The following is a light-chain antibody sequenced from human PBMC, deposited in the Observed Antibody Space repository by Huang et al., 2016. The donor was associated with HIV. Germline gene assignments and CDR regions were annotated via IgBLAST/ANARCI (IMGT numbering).Light chain of an antibody. CDR1: QGISNY. J-gene: IGKJ3*01. V-gene: IGKV1-16*02. CDR2: AAS. Sequence: DIQMTQSPSSLSASVGDRVTITCRAIQGISNYLVWFQHKPGKAPKSLSYAASSLQSGVPSKFSGSGSGTDFTLTISSLQPEDFATYYCQQYNSYPFTFGPGTKVDVK. CDR3: QQYNSYPFT.